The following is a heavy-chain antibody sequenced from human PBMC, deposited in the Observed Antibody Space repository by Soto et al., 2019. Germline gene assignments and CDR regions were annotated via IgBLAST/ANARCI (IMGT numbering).Heavy chain of an antibody. CDR3: ARAQLWTRMDV. CDR2: SYYSGYT. D-gene: IGHD5-18*01. J-gene: IGHJ6*01. V-gene: IGHV4-59*12. CDR1: GGPISRYY. Sequence: XXTLSLPYTVCGGPISRYYCRWIRQPPGKGLEWIGYSYYSGYTHYNPSLKSRLTISVDTSKNQFSLKLTYVTAADTAVYYCARAQLWTRMDVWGQGTTVTVSS.